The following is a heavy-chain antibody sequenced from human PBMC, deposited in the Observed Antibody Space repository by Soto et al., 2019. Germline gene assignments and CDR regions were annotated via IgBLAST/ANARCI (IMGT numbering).Heavy chain of an antibody. D-gene: IGHD4-17*01. Sequence: QITLKESGPTLVKPTQTLTLTCTFSGFSLSTSGVGVGWIRQPPGKALEWLALIYWDDDKRYSPSLKSRLTITKDTSKNQVVLTMTNMDPVDTATYYCAHRGRGDYGDYDGDAFDIWGQGKMVTVSS. CDR3: AHRGRGDYGDYDGDAFDI. J-gene: IGHJ3*02. V-gene: IGHV2-5*02. CDR2: IYWDDDK. CDR1: GFSLSTSGVG.